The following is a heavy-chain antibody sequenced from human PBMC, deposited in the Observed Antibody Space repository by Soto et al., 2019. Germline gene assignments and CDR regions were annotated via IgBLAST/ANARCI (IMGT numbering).Heavy chain of an antibody. CDR3: ARSQFDYVWGTSGYFDS. CDR2: VYPGDSDA. J-gene: IGHJ4*02. CDR1: GYSFSTHW. Sequence: SLKISCKGSGYSFSTHWVGWVRQTPGKGLEWMGIVYPGDSDARYSPSFKGQVTISVDESITTAFLQWSSLKASDTAMYYCARSQFDYVWGTSGYFDSWGQGTLVTVSS. V-gene: IGHV5-51*01. D-gene: IGHD3-16*01.